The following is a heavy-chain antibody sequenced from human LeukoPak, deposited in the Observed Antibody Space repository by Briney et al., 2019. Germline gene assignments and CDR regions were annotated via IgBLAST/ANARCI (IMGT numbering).Heavy chain of an antibody. CDR2: ISWNSGSI. V-gene: IGHV3-9*01. CDR1: GFTFDDYA. Sequence: GRSLSLSCAASGFTFDDYAMHWVRQAPGKGLEWVSGISWNSGSIGYADSVRGRFTISRDNAKNSLYLQMNSLRAEDTALYYCAKGWLYFDYWGQGTLVTVSS. D-gene: IGHD5-12*01. J-gene: IGHJ4*02. CDR3: AKGWLYFDY.